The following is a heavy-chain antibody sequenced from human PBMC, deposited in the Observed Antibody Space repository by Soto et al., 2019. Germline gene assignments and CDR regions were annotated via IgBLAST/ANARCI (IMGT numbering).Heavy chain of an antibody. Sequence: SQTLSLTCAISGDSVSSNSAAWNWIRQSPSRGLEWLGRTYYRSKWYNDYAVSVKSRITINPDTSKNQFSLQLNSVTPEDTAVYYCAREGEYSSSSWDYSGMDVWGHGTTVTVSS. CDR1: GDSVSSNSAA. D-gene: IGHD6-6*01. CDR2: TYYRSKWYN. CDR3: AREGEYSSSSWDYSGMDV. J-gene: IGHJ6*02. V-gene: IGHV6-1*01.